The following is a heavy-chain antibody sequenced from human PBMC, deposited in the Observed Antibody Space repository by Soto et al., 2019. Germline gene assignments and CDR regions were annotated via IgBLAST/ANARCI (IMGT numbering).Heavy chain of an antibody. D-gene: IGHD3-22*01. Sequence: PSETLSLTCAVYGGSFSGYYWSWIRQPPGKGLEWIGEINHSGSTNYNPSLKSRVTISVDTSKNQFSLKLSSVTAADTAVYYCASGQVVIRPDPIGYYGMDVWGQGTTVTVSS. CDR1: GGSFSGYY. J-gene: IGHJ6*02. CDR3: ASGQVVIRPDPIGYYGMDV. CDR2: INHSGST. V-gene: IGHV4-34*01.